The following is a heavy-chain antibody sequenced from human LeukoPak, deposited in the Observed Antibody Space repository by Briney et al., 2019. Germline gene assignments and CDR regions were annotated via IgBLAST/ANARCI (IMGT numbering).Heavy chain of an antibody. J-gene: IGHJ6*02. CDR2: ITWNSRTV. Sequence: GRSLRLSCEGSGFSFDDHAMFWVRQAPGKGLEWVSGITWNSRTVAYADSVKVRFTISRDNGKNSLYLQMNSLRAEDTALYYCAKGLRDSSGFYIYYVMDVWGQGTTVTVSS. CDR1: GFSFDDHA. V-gene: IGHV3-9*01. CDR3: AKGLRDSSGFYIYYVMDV. D-gene: IGHD3-22*01.